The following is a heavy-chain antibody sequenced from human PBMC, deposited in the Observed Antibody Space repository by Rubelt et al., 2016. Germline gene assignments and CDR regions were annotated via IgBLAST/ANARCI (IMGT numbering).Heavy chain of an antibody. CDR2: IVHDGADT. CDR1: GFIFSNYW. V-gene: IGHV3-74*01. J-gene: IGHJ6*02. CDR3: ARGGMDV. Sequence: EVHLVESGGGLVQPGGSLRLSCAATGFIFSNYWMHWVRQAPGKGLVWVSRIVHDGADTAYADSVKGRFTISRDNARNTVYLQMNSLRDEDTAVYYCARGGMDVWGQGTTVTVSS.